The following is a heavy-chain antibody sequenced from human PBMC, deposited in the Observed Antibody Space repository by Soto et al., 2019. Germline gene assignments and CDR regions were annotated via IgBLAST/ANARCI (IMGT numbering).Heavy chain of an antibody. Sequence: ASVKVSCKASGCTFTGYYMHWVRQAPGQGLEWMGWINPNSGGTNYAQKFQGWVTMTRDTSISTAYMELSRLRSDDTAVYYCARVRIVYNPKGYFVYYYGMDVWGQGTTITVS. V-gene: IGHV1-2*04. CDR2: INPNSGGT. CDR3: ARVRIVYNPKGYFVYYYGMDV. D-gene: IGHD1-1*01. J-gene: IGHJ6*02. CDR1: GCTFTGYY.